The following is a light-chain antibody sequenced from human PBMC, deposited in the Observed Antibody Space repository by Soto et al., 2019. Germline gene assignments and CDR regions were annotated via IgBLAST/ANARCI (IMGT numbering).Light chain of an antibody. J-gene: IGKJ4*01. CDR1: QTVLYSSNNKNA. CDR3: QQYRATLT. Sequence: DIVMTQSPDSLAVSLGERATINCKSSQTVLYSSNNKNALAWFQQKPGQPPKLLIYWASTRESGVPDRFSGSGSGTDFTLTVSSLQAEDVAVDYCQQYRATLTFGGGTKVEIK. CDR2: WAS. V-gene: IGKV4-1*01.